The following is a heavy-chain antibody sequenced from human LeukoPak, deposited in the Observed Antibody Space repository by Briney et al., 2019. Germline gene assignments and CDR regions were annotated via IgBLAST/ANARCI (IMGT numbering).Heavy chain of an antibody. CDR2: INHSGST. CDR1: GGSFSGYY. CDR3: ARGDTAMVMFDY. Sequence: SETLSLTCTVYGGSFSGYYWSWIRQPPGKGLEWIGEINHSGSTNYNPSLKSRVTISVDTSKNHFSLKLSSVTAADTAVYYCARGDTAMVMFDYWGQGTLVTVSS. V-gene: IGHV4-34*01. D-gene: IGHD5-18*01. J-gene: IGHJ4*02.